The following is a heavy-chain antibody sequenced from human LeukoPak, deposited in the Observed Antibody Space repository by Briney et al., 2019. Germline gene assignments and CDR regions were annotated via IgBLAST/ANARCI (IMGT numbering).Heavy chain of an antibody. J-gene: IGHJ4*02. D-gene: IGHD2-21*01. Sequence: GGSLRLSCAASGFTFSSYGMHWVRQAPGKGLEWVAFIRNDGSDKYYAVSVKGRFTISRDNSKNTLYLQMNSLRAEDTALYYCAKDRAYGQFLWGNDYWGQGTLVTVSS. CDR2: IRNDGSDK. CDR3: AKDRAYGQFLWGNDY. CDR1: GFTFSSYG. V-gene: IGHV3-30*02.